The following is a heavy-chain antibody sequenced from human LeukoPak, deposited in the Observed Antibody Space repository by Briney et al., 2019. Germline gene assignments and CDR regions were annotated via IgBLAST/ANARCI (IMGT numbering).Heavy chain of an antibody. CDR1: GFTFSSYT. J-gene: IGHJ4*02. V-gene: IGHV3-23*01. CDR3: AKDLFYVKRDAADTDF. D-gene: IGHD6-13*01. Sequence: GGSLRPSCAASGFTFSSYTMYWVRQAPGKGPEWVSAISASGTSTYYAVSVKGRFTISRDNSKNTLYLQMNSLRAEDTAVYYCAKDLFYVKRDAADTDFWGQGTLVTVSS. CDR2: ISASGTST.